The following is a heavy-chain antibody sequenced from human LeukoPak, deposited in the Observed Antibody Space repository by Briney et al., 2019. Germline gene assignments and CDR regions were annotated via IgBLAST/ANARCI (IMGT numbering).Heavy chain of an antibody. V-gene: IGHV3-7*04. CDR1: DFTFSNYW. J-gene: IGHJ5*02. CDR2: MNEDGSVK. CDR3: ASDKGYNRFDP. Sequence: PGGSLRLTCAASDFTFSNYWMAWLRQAPGRGLEWVANMNEDGSVKNYVGSVQGRFTISRDNAKKSLYLQMNSLRVDDTATYFCASDKGYNRFDPWGQGTLVTVSS.